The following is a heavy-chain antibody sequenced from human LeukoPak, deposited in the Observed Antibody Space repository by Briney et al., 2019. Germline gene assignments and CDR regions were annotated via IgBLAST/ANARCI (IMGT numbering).Heavy chain of an antibody. CDR3: ARGGYSGYEYFDY. J-gene: IGHJ4*02. Sequence: ASVKVSCKASGYTFTGYYMHWVRQAPGQGLEWMGWINPNSGGTNYAQKFQGRVTMTRDTSISTAYMELRSLRSDDTAVYYCARGGYSGYEYFDYWGQGTLVTVSS. CDR2: INPNSGGT. D-gene: IGHD5-12*01. CDR1: GYTFTGYY. V-gene: IGHV1-2*02.